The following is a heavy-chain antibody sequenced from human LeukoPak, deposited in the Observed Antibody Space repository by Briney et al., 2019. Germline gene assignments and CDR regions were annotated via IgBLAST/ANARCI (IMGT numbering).Heavy chain of an antibody. D-gene: IGHD3-10*01. CDR2: IYPGDSDT. J-gene: IGHJ4*02. CDR3: ARGSITMVRGVIIAGYFDY. CDR1: GYSFTSYW. V-gene: IGHV5-51*01. Sequence: GESLKISCKGSGYSFTSYWIGWVRQMPGKGLGWMGIIYPGDSDTRYSPSFQGQVTISADRSIGTAYLQWSSLKASDTAMYYCARGSITMVRGVIIAGYFDYWGQGTLVTVSS.